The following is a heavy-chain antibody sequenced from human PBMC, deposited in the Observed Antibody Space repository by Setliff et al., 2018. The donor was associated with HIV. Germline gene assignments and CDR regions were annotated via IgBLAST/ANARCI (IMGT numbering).Heavy chain of an antibody. CDR3: ARGVVALSPRGPLDL. V-gene: IGHV4-61*02. CDR2: IYTSDNT. J-gene: IGHJ4*03. D-gene: IGHD5-12*01. Sequence: PSETLSLTCTVSGGSILTTNYYYNWIRQPAGKGLEWIGRIYTSDNTFYNPSLKSRVTTSLDASKNQFSLRLSSVTAADTAMYFCARGVVALSPRGPLDLWGQGTLVTVSS. CDR1: GGSILTTNYY.